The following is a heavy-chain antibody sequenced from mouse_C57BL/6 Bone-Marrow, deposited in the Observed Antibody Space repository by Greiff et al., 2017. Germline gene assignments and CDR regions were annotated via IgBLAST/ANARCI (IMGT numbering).Heavy chain of an antibody. CDR3: ARRRQLRPFAY. J-gene: IGHJ3*01. CDR1: GYSFTGYY. D-gene: IGHD3-2*02. Sequence: EVQGVESGPELVKPGASVKISCKASGYSFTGYYMNWVKQSPEKSLEWIGEINPSTGGTTYNQKFKAKATLTVDKSSSTAYMQLKSLTSEDSEVYCCARRRQLRPFAYWGQGTLVTVSA. V-gene: IGHV1-42*01. CDR2: INPSTGGT.